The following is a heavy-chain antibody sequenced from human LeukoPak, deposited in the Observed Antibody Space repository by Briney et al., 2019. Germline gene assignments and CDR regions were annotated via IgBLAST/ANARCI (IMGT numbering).Heavy chain of an antibody. Sequence: GGSLRLSCAASGFTFSSYWMHWVRQAPGKGLVWVSRINSDGSSTNYADSVKGRFTISRDNAKNTLYLQMNSLRGEDTAVYYCARDTNAGSTGYWGQGTLVTVSS. CDR3: ARDTNAGSTGY. CDR2: INSDGSST. V-gene: IGHV3-74*01. J-gene: IGHJ4*02. CDR1: GFTFSSYW. D-gene: IGHD1-26*01.